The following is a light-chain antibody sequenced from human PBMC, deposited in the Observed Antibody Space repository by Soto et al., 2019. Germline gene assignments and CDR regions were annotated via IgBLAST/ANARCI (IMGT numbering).Light chain of an antibody. Sequence: QSALTQPASVSGSPGQSITISCTGSSSDVGGYTYVSWYQQHPGKAPKLMIYDVSTRPSGVSNRFSGSKSGNTVSLTISGLQAEDGADYYCSSYTSSSLYVFGTGTKLTVL. J-gene: IGLJ1*01. CDR3: SSYTSSSLYV. CDR1: SSDVGGYTY. V-gene: IGLV2-14*01. CDR2: DVS.